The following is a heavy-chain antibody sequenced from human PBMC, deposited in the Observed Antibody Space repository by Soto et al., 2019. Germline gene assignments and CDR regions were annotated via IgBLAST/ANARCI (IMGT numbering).Heavy chain of an antibody. D-gene: IGHD2-2*01. CDR3: ARDTRPAAMEAVDI. V-gene: IGHV3-30-3*01. Sequence: GVSLRLSCAASGFTFSSYAMHWVRQAPGKGLEWVAVISYDGSNKYYADSVKGRFTISRDNSKNTLYLQMNSLRAEDTAVYYCARDTRPAAMEAVDIWGQGRRVTV. CDR2: ISYDGSNK. CDR1: GFTFSSYA. J-gene: IGHJ3*02.